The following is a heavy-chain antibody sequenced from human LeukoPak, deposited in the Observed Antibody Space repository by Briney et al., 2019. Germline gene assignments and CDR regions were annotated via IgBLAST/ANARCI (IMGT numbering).Heavy chain of an antibody. J-gene: IGHJ5*02. Sequence: GASVKVSCKASGYTFTGYYMHWVRQAPGQGLEWMGWINPNSGGTNYAQKFQGRVTMTRDTSISTAYMELSRLRSDDTAVYYCARNKKGDVDIVATTTNWFDPWGQGTLVTVSS. CDR1: GYTFTGYY. CDR3: ARNKKGDVDIVATTTNWFDP. D-gene: IGHD5-12*01. V-gene: IGHV1-2*02. CDR2: INPNSGGT.